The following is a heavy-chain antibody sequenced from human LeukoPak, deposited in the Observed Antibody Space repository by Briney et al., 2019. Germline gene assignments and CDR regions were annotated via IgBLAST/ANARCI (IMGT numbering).Heavy chain of an antibody. D-gene: IGHD3-22*01. CDR1: VYTFTSYD. CDR2: MNPNSGNT. J-gene: IGHJ4*02. Sequence: ASVKVSCKASVYTFTSYDLYWVRHATGQGLGWMGWMNPNSGNTGYAQKFQGRVTMTRDTSISTAYMELSSLRSEDTAVYYCASPGNHYDPNGYYPFEDWGQGTLVTVSS. CDR3: ASPGNHYDPNGYYPFED. V-gene: IGHV1-8*01.